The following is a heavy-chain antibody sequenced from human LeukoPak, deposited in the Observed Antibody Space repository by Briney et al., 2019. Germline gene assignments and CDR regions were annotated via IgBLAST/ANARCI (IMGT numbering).Heavy chain of an antibody. D-gene: IGHD3-10*01. CDR1: GFTFSSYW. Sequence: PGGSLRLSCAASGFTFSSYWMSWVRQAPGKGLEWVANIKQDGSEKYYVDSMKGRFTISRDNAKKSLYLQMNRLRAEDTAVYYCARGDYYGSGSSFIVAFDIWGQGTMVTVSS. CDR3: ARGDYYGSGSSFIVAFDI. V-gene: IGHV3-7*04. CDR2: IKQDGSEK. J-gene: IGHJ3*02.